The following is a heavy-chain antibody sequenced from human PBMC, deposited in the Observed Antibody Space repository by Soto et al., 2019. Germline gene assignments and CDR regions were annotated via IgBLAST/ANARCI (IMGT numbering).Heavy chain of an antibody. CDR3: AVGYCSSTSCYESMGTFDY. D-gene: IGHD2-2*01. Sequence: EVQLVESGGGLVKPGWSLRLSCAASGFTFSNAWMSWVRQAPGKGLEWVGRIKSKTDGGTTDYAAPVKGRFTISRDDSKNTLYLQMNSLKTEDTAVYYCAVGYCSSTSCYESMGTFDYWGQGTLVTVSS. CDR2: IKSKTDGGTT. J-gene: IGHJ4*02. V-gene: IGHV3-15*01. CDR1: GFTFSNAW.